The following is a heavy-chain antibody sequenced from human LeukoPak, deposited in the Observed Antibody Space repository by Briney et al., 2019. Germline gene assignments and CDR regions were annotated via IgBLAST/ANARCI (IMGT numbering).Heavy chain of an antibody. CDR2: INPNSGGT. Sequence: ASVKVSCKASGYTFTGYYMHWVRQAPGQGLEWMGWINPNSGGTNYEQKFQGRVTMTRDTSISTAYMELSRLRSDDTAVYYCARDPQGLAVAGTFDPWGQGTLVTVSS. V-gene: IGHV1-2*02. J-gene: IGHJ5*02. CDR3: ARDPQGLAVAGTFDP. D-gene: IGHD6-19*01. CDR1: GYTFTGYY.